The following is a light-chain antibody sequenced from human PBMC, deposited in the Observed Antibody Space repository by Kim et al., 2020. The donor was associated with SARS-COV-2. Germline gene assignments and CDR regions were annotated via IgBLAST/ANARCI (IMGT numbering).Light chain of an antibody. CDR3: QAWDSSTGV. Sequence: SVSPGQTASITCSGDKLGEKYACWYRQKPGQSPVLVLYQDSKRPSGIPERFSGSNSGNTATLTISGTQAMDEADYYCQAWDSSTGVFGGGTQLTVL. V-gene: IGLV3-1*01. CDR1: KLGEKY. J-gene: IGLJ3*02. CDR2: QDS.